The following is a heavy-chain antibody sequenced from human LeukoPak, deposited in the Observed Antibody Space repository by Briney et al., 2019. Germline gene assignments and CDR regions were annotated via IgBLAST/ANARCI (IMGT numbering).Heavy chain of an antibody. D-gene: IGHD1-26*01. J-gene: IGHJ4*02. CDR2: IKQDGSEK. CDR3: AKIFSWELKSPSSDY. V-gene: IGHV3-7*01. Sequence: PGGSLRLSCAASGFTFSSYWMSWVRQAPGKGLEWVANIKQDGSEKYYVDSVKGRFTISRDNAKNSLYLQMNSLRAEDTAVYYCAKIFSWELKSPSSDYWGQGTLVTVSS. CDR1: GFTFSSYW.